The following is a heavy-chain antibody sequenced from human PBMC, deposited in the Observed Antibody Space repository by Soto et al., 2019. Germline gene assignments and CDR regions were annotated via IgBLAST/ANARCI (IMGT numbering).Heavy chain of an antibody. Sequence: SETLSLTCAIYGGSFSGFYWSWIRQPPGKGLEWIGEINDSGTTNYNPSLKSRVTISADTSKTHFSLRLTSVTAADTAVYYCARVTSQIVYSHCGTDVWGPGPMLTGS. CDR1: GGSFSGFY. V-gene: IGHV4-34*01. D-gene: IGHD2-15*01. J-gene: IGHJ6*02. CDR3: ARVTSQIVYSHCGTDV. CDR2: INDSGTT.